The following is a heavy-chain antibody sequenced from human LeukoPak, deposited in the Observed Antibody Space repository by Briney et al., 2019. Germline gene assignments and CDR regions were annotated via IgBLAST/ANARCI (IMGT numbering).Heavy chain of an antibody. V-gene: IGHV3-74*01. CDR3: ASGIGVGDSFDI. J-gene: IGHJ3*02. CDR2: INSDARNT. CDR1: GFTFSSYW. Sequence: GGSLRLSCAASGFTFSSYWMYWVRQAPGKGLVWVSRINSDARNTNYADSVQGRFTISRDNAKNTLYLQMNSLRVEDTAVYYCASGIGVGDSFDIWAKGQWSPSL. D-gene: IGHD3-3*01.